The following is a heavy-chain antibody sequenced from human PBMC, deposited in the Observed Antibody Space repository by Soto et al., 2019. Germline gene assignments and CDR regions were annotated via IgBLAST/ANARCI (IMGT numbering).Heavy chain of an antibody. CDR1: GGSIRDYY. CDR3: ARLGGYYQAFDP. J-gene: IGHJ5*02. Sequence: SETLSLTCTVSGGSIRDYYWGRIRQSPGKGLEWIGYIYYTGTTKYNPSLKSRVTISVDSSKNQFSLKLDSVTAADTAVYYCARLGGYYQAFDPWGQGTLVTVSS. D-gene: IGHD3-22*01. CDR2: IYYTGTT. V-gene: IGHV4-59*08.